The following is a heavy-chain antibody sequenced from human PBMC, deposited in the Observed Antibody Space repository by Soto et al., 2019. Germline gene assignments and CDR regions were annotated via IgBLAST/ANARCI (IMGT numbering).Heavy chain of an antibody. CDR2: IHYSGDT. CDR3: ARDVRSSWQYYYGMDV. Sequence: SETLSLTCTVSGGSISSYYWSWIRQHPGKGLEWIGYIHYSGDTYYNPSLKSRVTISVDTSKNRFSLKLSSVTAADTAVYYCARDVRSSWQYYYGMDVWGQGTTVTVSS. CDR1: GGSISSYY. V-gene: IGHV4-59*06. D-gene: IGHD6-13*01. J-gene: IGHJ6*02.